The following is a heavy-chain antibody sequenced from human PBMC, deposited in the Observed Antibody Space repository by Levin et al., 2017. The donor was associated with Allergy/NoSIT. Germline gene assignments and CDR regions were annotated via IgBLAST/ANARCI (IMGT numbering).Heavy chain of an antibody. V-gene: IGHV3-74*01. CDR1: GFTFSSYW. Sequence: LSLTCAASGFTFSSYWMHWVRQAPGKGLVWVSGITSEGSTTRYADSVKGRFTISRDNAKNTLYLQMDSLRAEDTAVYFCTSLTSMVLQSAFDLWGQGTVVTVSS. CDR3: TSLTSMVLQSAFDL. CDR2: ITSEGSTT. D-gene: IGHD5-18*01. J-gene: IGHJ3*01.